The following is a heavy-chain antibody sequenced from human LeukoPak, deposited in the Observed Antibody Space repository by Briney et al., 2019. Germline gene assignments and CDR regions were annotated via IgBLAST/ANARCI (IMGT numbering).Heavy chain of an antibody. D-gene: IGHD6-13*01. CDR2: ISYDGSNK. J-gene: IGHJ5*02. CDR3: AKDSGYSSSWTNWFDP. V-gene: IGHV3-30*18. Sequence: GGSLRLSCAASGFTVSSNYMSWVRQAPGKGLEWVAVISYDGSNKYYADSVKGRFTISRDNSKNTLYLQMNSLRAEDTAVYYCAKDSGYSSSWTNWFDPWGQGTLVTVSS. CDR1: GFTVSSNY.